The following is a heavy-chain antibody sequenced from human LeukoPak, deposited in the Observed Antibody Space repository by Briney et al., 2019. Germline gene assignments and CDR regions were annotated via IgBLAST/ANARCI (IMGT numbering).Heavy chain of an antibody. J-gene: IGHJ5*02. Sequence: PSETLSLTCTVSGGSISSYYWSWIRQPAGKGLEWIGRIYTSGSTNYNPSLKSRVTMSVDTSKNQFSLKLSSVTAADTAAYYCARAPHYYGSGSYLTAVSNWFDPWGQGTLVTVSS. CDR3: ARAPHYYGSGSYLTAVSNWFDP. D-gene: IGHD3-10*01. CDR1: GGSISSYY. V-gene: IGHV4-4*07. CDR2: IYTSGST.